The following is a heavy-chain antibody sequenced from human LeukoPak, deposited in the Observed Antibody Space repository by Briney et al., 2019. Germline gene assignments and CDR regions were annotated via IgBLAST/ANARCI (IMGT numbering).Heavy chain of an antibody. CDR1: GFTFSNFD. Sequence: GGSLRLSCAASGFTFSNFDMTWVRQAPGKGLEWLSYIDSSGTVRYYADSVNRRFTISRDNAKNSLHLQMGSLRAEDTAVYYCARLQALQAYYYDSSGYIWGQGTLVTVSS. CDR2: IDSSGTVR. V-gene: IGHV3-48*03. D-gene: IGHD3-22*01. CDR3: ARLQALQAYYYDSSGYI. J-gene: IGHJ4*02.